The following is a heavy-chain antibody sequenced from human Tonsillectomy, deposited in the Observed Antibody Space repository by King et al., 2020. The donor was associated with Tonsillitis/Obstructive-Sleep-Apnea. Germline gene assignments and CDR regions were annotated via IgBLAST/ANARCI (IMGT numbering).Heavy chain of an antibody. Sequence: VQLQESGPGLVKPSETLSLTCTVSGDSINSYYWSWIRQPPGKGLEWIGYISYSGNTNYNPSLKSRVTISIDTSKNQFSLKLRSVTAADTAVYYCAGSKGSGSYLDYWGQGTLVTDSS. J-gene: IGHJ4*02. CDR3: AGSKGSGSYLDY. CDR1: GDSINSYY. D-gene: IGHD3-3*01. CDR2: ISYSGNT. V-gene: IGHV4-59*01.